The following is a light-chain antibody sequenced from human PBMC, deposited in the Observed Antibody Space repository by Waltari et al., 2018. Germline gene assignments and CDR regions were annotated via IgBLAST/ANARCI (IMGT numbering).Light chain of an antibody. CDR2: RTS. CDR3: QRTYNAPPST. Sequence: DIQMTQSPSTLSASVGDRVPITCRASQDITTPLAWYQQKPGKAPKVLIYRTSNLKSGVSSRFSGSGSGTEFTLTINSLQPEDVATYYGQRTYNAPPSTFGGGT. J-gene: IGKJ4*01. CDR1: QDITTP. V-gene: IGKV1-5*03.